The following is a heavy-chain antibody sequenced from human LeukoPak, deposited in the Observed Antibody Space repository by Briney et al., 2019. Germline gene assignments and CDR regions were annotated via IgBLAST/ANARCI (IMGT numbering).Heavy chain of an antibody. V-gene: IGHV4-30-4*08. CDR1: GGSISSGGYY. CDR2: IYYSGRT. D-gene: IGHD2-15*01. J-gene: IGHJ6*02. CDR3: ARVAGYCSGGSCYQLLYYYYGMDV. Sequence: PSETLSLTCTVSGGSISSGGYYWSWIRQHPGKGLEWIGYIYYSGRTYSNPSLKSRVTISVDTSKNQFSLKLSSVTAADTAVYYCARVAGYCSGGSCYQLLYYYYGMDVWGQGTTVTVSS.